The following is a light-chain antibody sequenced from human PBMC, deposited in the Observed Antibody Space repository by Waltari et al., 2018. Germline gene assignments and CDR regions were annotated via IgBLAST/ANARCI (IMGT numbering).Light chain of an antibody. J-gene: IGKJ2*01. CDR1: QNVGSY. V-gene: IGKV3-11*01. CDR3: QPRINWTPHT. Sequence: EIVLTQSPATLSLSPGDTATLSCRASQNVGSYLAWYQQKPGQPPRLLIYDASNRATGVPARFRCSGSGTGLALTICRLEAEDFAVSYCQPRINWTPHTFGQGARLEIK. CDR2: DAS.